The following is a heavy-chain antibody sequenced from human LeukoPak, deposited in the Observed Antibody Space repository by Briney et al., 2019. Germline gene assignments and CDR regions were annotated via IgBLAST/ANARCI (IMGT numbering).Heavy chain of an antibody. J-gene: IGHJ4*02. V-gene: IGHV3-23*01. CDR1: GFTFTSYA. CDR2: ISGSGGST. Sequence: SGGSLRLSCAASGFTFTSYAMSWVRQAPGKGLEWVSAISGSGGSTYYADSVKGRFTISRDKSKNTLYLQMNSLRAEDTAVYYCAKGPIVDYYDSSGYYFDYWGQGTLATVSS. D-gene: IGHD3-22*01. CDR3: AKGPIVDYYDSSGYYFDY.